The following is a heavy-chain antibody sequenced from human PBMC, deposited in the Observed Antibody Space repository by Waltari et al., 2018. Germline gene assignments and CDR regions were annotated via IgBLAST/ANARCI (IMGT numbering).Heavy chain of an antibody. CDR3: TTDPYYDFWSGYYRGRFDY. CDR1: GFTFSNAW. CDR2: IKSKTDGGTT. Sequence: EVQLVESGGGLVKPGGSLRLSCAASGFTFSNAWMSWVRQAPGKGLEWVGRIKSKTDGGTTDYAAPVKGRFTISRDDSKNTLYLQMNSLKTEDTAVYYCTTDPYYDFWSGYYRGRFDYWGQGTLVIVSS. V-gene: IGHV3-15*01. J-gene: IGHJ4*02. D-gene: IGHD3-3*01.